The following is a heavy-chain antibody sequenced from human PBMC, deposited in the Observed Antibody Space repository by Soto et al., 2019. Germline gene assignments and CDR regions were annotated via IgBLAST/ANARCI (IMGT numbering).Heavy chain of an antibody. Sequence: QVQLEQSGAEVKKPGSSVKVSCKASGGTLSDHGVAWLRQAPGQGLEWMGGTIPVFNTAKYAQKFQGRVTVTADKFTTIDYMELSSLRSADTAFYFFPRGVYGSGNYYTGPSAFDIWGQGTMVIVSS. CDR1: GGTLSDHG. CDR2: TIPVFNTA. D-gene: IGHD3-10*01. CDR3: PRGVYGSGNYYTGPSAFDI. J-gene: IGHJ3*02. V-gene: IGHV1-69*06.